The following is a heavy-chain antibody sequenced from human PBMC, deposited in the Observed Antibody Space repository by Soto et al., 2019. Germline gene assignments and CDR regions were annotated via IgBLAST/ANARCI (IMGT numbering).Heavy chain of an antibody. CDR2: INSDGSST. V-gene: IGHV3-74*01. CDR1: GFTFSSYW. J-gene: IGHJ6*03. Sequence: EVQLVESGGGLVQPGGSLRLSCAASGFTFSSYWMHWVRQAPGKGLVWVSRINSDGSSTSYADSVKGRFTISRDNAKNTLYLQMNSLRAEDTAAYYCASGSTTVTAYYYYYYMDVWGKGTTVTVSS. D-gene: IGHD4-17*01. CDR3: ASGSTTVTAYYYYYYMDV.